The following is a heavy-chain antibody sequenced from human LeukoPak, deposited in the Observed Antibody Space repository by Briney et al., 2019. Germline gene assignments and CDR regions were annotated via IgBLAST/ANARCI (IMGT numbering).Heavy chain of an antibody. CDR3: ARGIGRGSGGYLIDY. Sequence: PAETLSLTCAVYGGSFSGYYWSWIRQPPGKGLEWIGEINHSGSTNYNPSLKSRVTISVDTSKNQFSLKLSSVTAADTAVYYCARGIGRGSGGYLIDYWGQGTLVTVSS. CDR2: INHSGST. CDR1: GGSFSGYY. J-gene: IGHJ4*02. D-gene: IGHD3-10*01. V-gene: IGHV4-34*01.